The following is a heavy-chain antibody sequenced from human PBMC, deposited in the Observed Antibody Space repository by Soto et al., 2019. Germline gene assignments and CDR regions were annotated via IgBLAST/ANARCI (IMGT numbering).Heavy chain of an antibody. CDR2: IYYSGSI. CDR3: ARHDWNGVDY. J-gene: IGHJ4*02. V-gene: IGHV4-39*01. CDR1: GGSISSSSYF. D-gene: IGHD1-1*01. Sequence: QLQLQESGPGLVKPSETLSLTCTVSGGSISSSSYFWGWIRQPPGKGLEWIGSIYYSGSIYYNPSLKSRVTISVDTSKNQFSLKLSSVTAADTAVYYCARHDWNGVDYWGQGTLVTVSS.